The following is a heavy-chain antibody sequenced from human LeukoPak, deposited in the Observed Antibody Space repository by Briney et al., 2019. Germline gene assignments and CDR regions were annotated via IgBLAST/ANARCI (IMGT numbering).Heavy chain of an antibody. Sequence: ASVKVSCKASGYTFTSYGISWVRQAPGQGLEWMGWISAYNGNTNYAQKLQGRVTMTTDTSTSTAYMELRSLRSDDTAVYYCARDLFRYTIFGVVTNFPSAFDIWGQGTMVTVSP. V-gene: IGHV1-18*01. CDR3: ARDLFRYTIFGVVTNFPSAFDI. CDR2: ISAYNGNT. D-gene: IGHD3-3*01. J-gene: IGHJ3*02. CDR1: GYTFTSYG.